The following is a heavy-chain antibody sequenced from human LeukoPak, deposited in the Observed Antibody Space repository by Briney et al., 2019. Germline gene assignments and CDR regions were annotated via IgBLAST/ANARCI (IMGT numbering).Heavy chain of an antibody. D-gene: IGHD3-10*01. CDR1: GFTFSKNG. J-gene: IGHJ4*02. Sequence: GGSLRLSCAASGFTFSKNGMHWVRQAPGKGLEWVALIWYDGSKQYYADSVKGRFTISRDSSTLFLQMNSLRAEDTAVYYCARRPFGADYWGQGTLVTVSS. CDR3: ARRPFGADY. V-gene: IGHV3-33*01. CDR2: IWYDGSKQ.